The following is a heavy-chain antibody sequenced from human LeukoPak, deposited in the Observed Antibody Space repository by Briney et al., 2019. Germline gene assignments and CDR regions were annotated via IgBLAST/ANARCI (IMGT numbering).Heavy chain of an antibody. Sequence: GASVKVSCKASGYTFTGYYMHWVRQAPGQGLEWMGRINPNSGGTNYAQKLQGRVTMTTDTSTSTAYMELRSLRSDDTAAYYCAREVFPSSWFDPWGQGTLVTVSS. D-gene: IGHD2-21*01. CDR3: AREVFPSSWFDP. CDR2: INPNSGGT. J-gene: IGHJ5*02. V-gene: IGHV1-2*06. CDR1: GYTFTGYY.